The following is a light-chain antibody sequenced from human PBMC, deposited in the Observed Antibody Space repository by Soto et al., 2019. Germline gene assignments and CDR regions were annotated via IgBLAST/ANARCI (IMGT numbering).Light chain of an antibody. CDR3: QQRSNWPHT. V-gene: IGKV3-11*01. J-gene: IGKJ5*01. CDR2: DAS. CDR1: QTVSSS. Sequence: LSCRSSQTVSSSLAWYQQKPGQAPRLLIYDASNRATGIPARFSGSGSGTDFTLTISSLEPEDFAVYYCQQRSNWPHTFGQGTRLEIK.